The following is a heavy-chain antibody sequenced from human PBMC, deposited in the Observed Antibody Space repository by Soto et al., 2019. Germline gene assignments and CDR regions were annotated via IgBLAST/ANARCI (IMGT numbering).Heavy chain of an antibody. CDR1: GFTFSSYW. Sequence: GGSLRLSCAASGFTFSSYWMSWVRQAPGKGLEWVANIKQDGSEKYYVDSVKGRFTISRDNAKNSLYLQMNSLRAEDTAVYYCARDDYSNYYYYYGMDVWGQGTTVTVSS. V-gene: IGHV3-7*01. CDR3: ARDDYSNYYYYYGMDV. CDR2: IKQDGSEK. J-gene: IGHJ6*02. D-gene: IGHD4-4*01.